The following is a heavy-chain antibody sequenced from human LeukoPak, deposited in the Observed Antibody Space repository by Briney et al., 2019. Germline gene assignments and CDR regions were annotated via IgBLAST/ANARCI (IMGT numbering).Heavy chain of an antibody. Sequence: GRSLRLSCAASGFTFSSYGMHWVRQAPGKGLGWVAVIWYDGSNKYYADSVKGRFTISRDNSKNTLYLQMNSLRAEDTAVYYCARDSGGVPASFDYWGQGTLVTVSS. CDR2: IWYDGSNK. V-gene: IGHV3-33*01. J-gene: IGHJ4*02. D-gene: IGHD2-2*01. CDR1: GFTFSSYG. CDR3: ARDSGGVPASFDY.